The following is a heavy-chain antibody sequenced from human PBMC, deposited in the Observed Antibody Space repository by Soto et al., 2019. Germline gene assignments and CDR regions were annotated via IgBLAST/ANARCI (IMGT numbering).Heavy chain of an antibody. J-gene: IGHJ4*02. CDR3: ARLTAAGGVDQFDY. V-gene: IGHV3-7*05. Sequence: GGSLRLSCAASGFTFSSYWMTWVRQAPGKGLEWVANIKEDGSEQYHVDSVKGRFTFSRDNAKKTLYLQMNSLRVEDTAVYYCARLTAAGGVDQFDYWGQGTLVTVSS. CDR1: GFTFSSYW. CDR2: IKEDGSEQ. D-gene: IGHD6-13*01.